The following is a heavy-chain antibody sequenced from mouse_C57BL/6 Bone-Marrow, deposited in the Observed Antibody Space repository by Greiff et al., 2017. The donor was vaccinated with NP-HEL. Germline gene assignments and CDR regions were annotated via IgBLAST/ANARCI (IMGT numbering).Heavy chain of an antibody. V-gene: IGHV14-4*01. CDR1: GFNIKDDY. D-gene: IGHD2-3*01. Sequence: EVKLQQSGAELVRPGASVKLSCTASGFNIKDDYMHWVKQRPEQGLEWIGWIDPENGDTEYASKFQGKATITADTSSNTAYLQLSSLTSEDTAVYYCTTPDGYYKAWFAYWGQGTLVTVSA. CDR3: TTPDGYYKAWFAY. J-gene: IGHJ3*01. CDR2: IDPENGDT.